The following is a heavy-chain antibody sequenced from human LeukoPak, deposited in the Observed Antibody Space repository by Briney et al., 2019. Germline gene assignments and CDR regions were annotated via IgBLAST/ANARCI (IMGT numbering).Heavy chain of an antibody. CDR2: IYSGGST. V-gene: IGHV3-66*02. D-gene: IGHD2-8*01. J-gene: IGHJ6*03. CDR1: GFSVSSNY. Sequence: GGSLRLSCAASGFSVSSNYMSWVRQAPGKGLEWVSVIYSGGSTYYADSVKGRFSISRDSSKNILYLQMNSLRAEDTAVYYCAKDRCSNGVGCYYYYMDVWGKGTTVTISS. CDR3: AKDRCSNGVGCYYYYMDV.